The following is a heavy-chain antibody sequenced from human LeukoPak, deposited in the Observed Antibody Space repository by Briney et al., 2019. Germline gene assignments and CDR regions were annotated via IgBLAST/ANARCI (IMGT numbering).Heavy chain of an antibody. Sequence: SVKVSCKASGYTFTSYGISWVRHAPGQGLEWMGGIIPIFPTANYAQKFLGRVTITADESTSTAYMELSSLRSEDTALYYCARGHGGNFFDVYDIWGQGTMVTVSS. CDR2: IIPIFPTA. D-gene: IGHD4-23*01. V-gene: IGHV1-69*13. CDR1: GYTFTSYG. CDR3: ARGHGGNFFDVYDI. J-gene: IGHJ3*02.